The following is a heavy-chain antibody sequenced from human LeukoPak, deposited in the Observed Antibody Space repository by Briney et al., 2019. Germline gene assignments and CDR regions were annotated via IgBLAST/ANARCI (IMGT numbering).Heavy chain of an antibody. CDR1: GGSISSYH. J-gene: IGHJ5*02. Sequence: SETLSLTCFVSGGSISSYHWGWIRQPPGKGLEWIGSIYHSGSTYYNPSLKSRVTISVDTSKNQFSLKLSSVTAADTAVYYCAREDFLGDGYNPWGQGTLVTVSS. CDR3: AREDFLGDGYNP. D-gene: IGHD5-24*01. V-gene: IGHV4-38-2*02. CDR2: IYHSGST.